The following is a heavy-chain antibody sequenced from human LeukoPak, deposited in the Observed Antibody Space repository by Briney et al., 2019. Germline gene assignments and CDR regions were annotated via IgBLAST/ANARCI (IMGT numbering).Heavy chain of an antibody. V-gene: IGHV3-21*01. D-gene: IGHD1-1*01. CDR2: ISSSSSYI. Sequence: GASLRLSCAASGFTFSSYSMNWVRQAPGKGLEWVSSISSSSSYIYYADSVKGRFTISRDNAKNSLYLQMNSLRAEDTAVYYCARDPRQYYFDYWGQGTLVTVSS. J-gene: IGHJ4*02. CDR3: ARDPRQYYFDY. CDR1: GFTFSSYS.